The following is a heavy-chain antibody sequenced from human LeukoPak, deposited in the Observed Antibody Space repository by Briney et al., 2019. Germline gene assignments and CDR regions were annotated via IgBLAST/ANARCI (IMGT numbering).Heavy chain of an antibody. J-gene: IGHJ4*02. CDR2: INHSGST. CDR1: GGSISTSAYY. Sequence: SETLSLTCIVSGGSISTSAYYWGWIRQPPGKGLEWIGEINHSGSTNYNPSLKSRVTISVDTSKNQFSLKLSSVTAADTAVYYCASSVVIHLDYWGQGTLVTVSS. V-gene: IGHV4-39*07. D-gene: IGHD3-22*01. CDR3: ASSVVIHLDY.